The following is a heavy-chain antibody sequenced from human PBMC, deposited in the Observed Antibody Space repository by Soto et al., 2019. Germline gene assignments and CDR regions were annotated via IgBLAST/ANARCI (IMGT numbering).Heavy chain of an antibody. J-gene: IGHJ4*02. D-gene: IGHD6-13*01. CDR2: ISGSGGST. Sequence: GGSLRLSCAASGFTFSSYAMSWVRQAPGKGLEWVSAISGSGGSTYYADSLKGWFTISRDNSKNTLYLQLNSLRAEDTAVYYCAKYRRSVYSSPLGSQFDYWGQGTLVTVSS. V-gene: IGHV3-23*01. CDR1: GFTFSSYA. CDR3: AKYRRSVYSSPLGSQFDY.